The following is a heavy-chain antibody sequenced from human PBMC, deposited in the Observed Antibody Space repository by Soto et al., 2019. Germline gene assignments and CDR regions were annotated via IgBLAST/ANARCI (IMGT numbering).Heavy chain of an antibody. D-gene: IGHD2-21*01. CDR3: GRGGGYLSDN. CDR2: INQDGSTI. J-gene: IGHJ4*02. CDR1: GSYG. V-gene: IGHV3-7*01. Sequence: EVQPVESGGGLVQPGGSLRLSCAASGSYGINWVRQAPGKGLEWVANINQDGSTIHDVDAVKGRFSISRDNAKNSVYLQMNSLRVEDTAVYYCGRGGGYLSDNWGQGTLVTVSS.